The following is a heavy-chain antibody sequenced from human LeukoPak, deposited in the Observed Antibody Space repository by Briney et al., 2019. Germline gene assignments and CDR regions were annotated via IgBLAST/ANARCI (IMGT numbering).Heavy chain of an antibody. V-gene: IGHV3-74*01. CDR3: ARDPGYESWSPFWGGMDV. D-gene: IGHD3-16*01. CDR2: ITRDGSST. CDR1: GFSVNNNY. J-gene: IGHJ6*04. Sequence: PGGSLRLSCAASGFSVNNNYVDWVRQAPGKGLEWVSRITRDGSSTTYADSVKGRFTTSRDNAKNTLYLQMDSLRDDDTAVYYCARDPGYESWSPFWGGMDVWGNGTTVIVSS.